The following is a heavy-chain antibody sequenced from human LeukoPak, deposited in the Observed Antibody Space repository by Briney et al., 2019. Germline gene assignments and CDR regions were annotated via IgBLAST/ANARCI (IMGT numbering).Heavy chain of an antibody. V-gene: IGHV4-30-4*01. J-gene: IGHJ6*03. D-gene: IGHD6-13*01. CDR2: IHYSGST. CDR3: ARLMYSSSWYPVGNYYYYMDV. CDR1: GGSISSGDYF. Sequence: SETLSLTCTVSGGSISSGDYFWSWLRQPPGKGLEWMGYIHYSGSTYHNPSLKSRLTISVDTSKNQISLKLSSVTAADTAVYYCARLMYSSSWYPVGNYYYYMDVWGKGTTVTVSS.